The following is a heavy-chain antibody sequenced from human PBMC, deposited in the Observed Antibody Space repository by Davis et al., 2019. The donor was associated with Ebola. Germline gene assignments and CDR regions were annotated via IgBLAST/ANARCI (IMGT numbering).Heavy chain of an antibody. CDR2: IYTSGST. CDR1: GGSISSYY. J-gene: IGHJ4*02. V-gene: IGHV4-4*07. CDR3: ARDRGAQSNWKGEGEHYFDY. D-gene: IGHD1-20*01. Sequence: PSETLSLTCTVSGGSISSYYWSWIRQPAGKGLEWIGRIYTSGSTNYNPSLKSRVTMSVDTSKNQFSLKLSSVTAADTAVYYCARDRGAQSNWKGEGEHYFDYWGQGTLVTVSS.